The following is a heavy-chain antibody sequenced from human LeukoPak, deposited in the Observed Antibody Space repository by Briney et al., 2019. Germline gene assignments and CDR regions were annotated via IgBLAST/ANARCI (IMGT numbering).Heavy chain of an antibody. Sequence: SETLSLTCTVSGGSISSGGYYWSWIRQHPGKGLEWIGYIYYSGSTYYNPSLKSRVTISVDTSKNQFSLKLSSVTAADTAVYYCAGGFIRSFGGVSWGEGTLVTVSS. CDR1: GGSISSGGYY. J-gene: IGHJ4*02. V-gene: IGHV4-31*03. CDR2: IYYSGST. D-gene: IGHD3-16*01. CDR3: AGGFIRSFGGVS.